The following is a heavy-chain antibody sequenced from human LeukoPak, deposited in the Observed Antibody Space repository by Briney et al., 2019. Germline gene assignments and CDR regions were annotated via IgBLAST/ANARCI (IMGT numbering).Heavy chain of an antibody. V-gene: IGHV4-59*03. CDR1: GDSISGYY. D-gene: IGHD1-26*01. CDR2: FYYSGTT. Sequence: SETLSLTCTVSGDSISGYYWSWIRQPPGRGLEWIGFFYYSGTTNYNPSLKTRVTISVDTYKNQFSLKLSSVTAADTAVYYCARSRSWELLGAFDIWGQGTMVTVSS. CDR3: ARSRSWELLGAFDI. J-gene: IGHJ3*02.